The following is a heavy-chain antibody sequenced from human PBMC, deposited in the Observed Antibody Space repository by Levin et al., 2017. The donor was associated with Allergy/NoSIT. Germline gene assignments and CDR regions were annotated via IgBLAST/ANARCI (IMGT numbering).Heavy chain of an antibody. V-gene: IGHV3-74*01. CDR1: GFTFSDYW. D-gene: IGHD4-23*01. CDR3: ARFGTYGGNSRSYNWFDP. Sequence: GGSLRLSCAASGFTFSDYWMHWVRQVPGKGLLWVARINSDGMSTSYADSVKGRFTISRDNAKNTLFLQMNSLRADDTGVYYCARFGTYGGNSRSYNWFDPWGQGTLVTVSS. J-gene: IGHJ5*02. CDR2: INSDGMST.